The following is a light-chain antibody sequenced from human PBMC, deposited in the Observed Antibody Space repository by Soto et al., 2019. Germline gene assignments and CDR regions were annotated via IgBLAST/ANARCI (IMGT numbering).Light chain of an antibody. CDR2: DAS. CDR1: QSVSSN. J-gene: IGKJ1*01. CDR3: QQRADWWT. V-gene: IGKV3-11*01. Sequence: EIVMTQSPATLSVSPGERASLSCRASQSVSSNLAWYQQKPGQAPRLLIYDASNRATGIPGRFSGSGSGTDFTLTISSLEPEDFAVYYCQQRADWWTFGQGTKVDI.